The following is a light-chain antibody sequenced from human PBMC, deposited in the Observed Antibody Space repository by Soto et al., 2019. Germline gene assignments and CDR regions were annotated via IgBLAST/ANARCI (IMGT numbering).Light chain of an antibody. Sequence: DIQMTQSPSSLSASVGDRVTITCRASQSVSSYLNWYQQKPGKAPKLLIYAASTLQTGVPSRFSGSGSATDFTLTISSLQPEDVATYYCQQSYSTLMYTFGQGTKLEIK. V-gene: IGKV1-39*01. J-gene: IGKJ2*01. CDR2: AAS. CDR3: QQSYSTLMYT. CDR1: QSVSSY.